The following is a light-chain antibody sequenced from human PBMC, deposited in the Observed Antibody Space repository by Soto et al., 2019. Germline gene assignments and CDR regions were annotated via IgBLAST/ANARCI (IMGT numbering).Light chain of an antibody. Sequence: DIQMTQSPSSLSASVGDRVTITCRASQSISNHLNWYQQKPGKAPKLLIFAASSLQSGVPSRFSGSRSGPDFTLTISSLQPDDFATYYCQQYNSYSRTFGQGTKVDIK. CDR1: QSISNH. V-gene: IGKV1-39*01. CDR2: AAS. CDR3: QQYNSYSRT. J-gene: IGKJ1*01.